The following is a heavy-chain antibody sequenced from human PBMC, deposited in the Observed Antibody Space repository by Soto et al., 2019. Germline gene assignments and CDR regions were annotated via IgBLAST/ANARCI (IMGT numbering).Heavy chain of an antibody. V-gene: IGHV4-61*01. J-gene: IGHJ6*02. CDR1: GGSVSSGSYY. D-gene: IGHD3-10*01. CDR3: ARAYYYGSGRGRSMDV. CDR2: ISYSGST. Sequence: QVQLQESGPGLVKPSETLSLTCTVSGGSVSSGSYYWMWIRQPPGKGLEWTGYISYSGSTNYNPSLQGRVTISVDTSKNQFSLKLSSVIAADTAVYYCARAYYYGSGRGRSMDVWGQGTTVTVSS.